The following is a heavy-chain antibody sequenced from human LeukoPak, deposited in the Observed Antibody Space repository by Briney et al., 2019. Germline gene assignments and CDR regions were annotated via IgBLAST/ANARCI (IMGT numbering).Heavy chain of an antibody. CDR3: ARSIIIVPNTSYYYYYMDV. Sequence: ASVKVSCKASGYTFTSHALHWVRQAPGEGLEWMAWINGATGNTEYSQKFQARVTITRDTSASTTYMELSSLRSEDTAVYYCARSIIIVPNTSYYYYYMDVWGQGTTVTVSS. D-gene: IGHD2/OR15-2a*01. CDR2: INGATGNT. V-gene: IGHV1-3*01. J-gene: IGHJ6*02. CDR1: GYTFTSHA.